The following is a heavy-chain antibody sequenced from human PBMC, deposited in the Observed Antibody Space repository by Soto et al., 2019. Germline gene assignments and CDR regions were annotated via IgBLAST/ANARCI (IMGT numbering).Heavy chain of an antibody. V-gene: IGHV4-34*01. CDR1: GESFSGYI. CDR2: INHSGSA. CDR3: ARGLITGSHYSGGWYYFDS. D-gene: IGHD6-19*01. J-gene: IGHJ4*02. Sequence: QVQLQQSGAGLLKPSETLSLTCAVYGESFSGYIWTWIRQTPGKGLQWIGQINHSGSASYNPSLKSRVTISLNTSNSQFSLELSSVTAADTAVYYCARGLITGSHYSGGWYYFDSWGQGTQVTVSS.